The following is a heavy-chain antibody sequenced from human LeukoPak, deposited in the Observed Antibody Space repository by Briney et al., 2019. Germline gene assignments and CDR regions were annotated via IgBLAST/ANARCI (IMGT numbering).Heavy chain of an antibody. V-gene: IGHV4-34*01. CDR2: IYHSGST. J-gene: IGHJ5*02. CDR3: ARDWSSKIHRNWFDP. D-gene: IGHD5-18*01. CDR1: GGSFSGYY. Sequence: SETLSLTCAVYGGSFSGYYWSWIRQPPGKGLEWIGSIYHSGSTYYNPSLKSRVTISVDTSKNQFSLKLSSVTAADTAVYYCARDWSSKIHRNWFDPWGQGTLVTVSS.